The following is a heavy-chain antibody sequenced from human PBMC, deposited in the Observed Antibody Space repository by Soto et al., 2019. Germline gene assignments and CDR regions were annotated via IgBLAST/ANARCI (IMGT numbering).Heavy chain of an antibody. D-gene: IGHD5-18*01. CDR3: AKDQGYSYDTY. V-gene: IGHV3-23*01. J-gene: IGHJ4*02. Sequence: GGSLRLSCAASGFTFSSYSMNWVRQAPGKGLEWVSAISGSGGSTYYADSVKGRFTISRDNSKNTLYLQMNSLRAEDTAVYYCAKDQGYSYDTYWGQGTLVTVSS. CDR2: ISGSGGST. CDR1: GFTFSSYS.